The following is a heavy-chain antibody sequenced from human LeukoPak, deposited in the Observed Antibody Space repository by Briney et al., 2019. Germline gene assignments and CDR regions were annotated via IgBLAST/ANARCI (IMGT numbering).Heavy chain of an antibody. CDR3: ARGGKYYDFWSGYYPNWFDP. J-gene: IGHJ5*02. Sequence: GGSLRLSCAASGFTFSDYYMSWIRQAPGKGLEWVSYISSSGSTIYYADSVKGRFTISRDNAKNSLYLQMNSLRAEDTAVYYCARGGKYYDFWSGYYPNWFDPWGQGTLVTVSS. V-gene: IGHV3-11*01. D-gene: IGHD3-3*01. CDR2: ISSSGSTI. CDR1: GFTFSDYY.